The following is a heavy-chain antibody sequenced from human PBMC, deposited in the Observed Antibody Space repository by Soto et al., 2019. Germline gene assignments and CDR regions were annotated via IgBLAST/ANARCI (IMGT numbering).Heavy chain of an antibody. V-gene: IGHV3-9*01. CDR3: AIGRYGSRWYHFEY. CDR2: ISWTSNTI. Sequence: GGSLRLSCAVSGFTFDDYAMHWVRQAPGKGLEWVSGISWTSNTIGYADSVKGRFTISRDNAKNSLYLQMNSLRAEDTAFYYCAIGRYGSRWYHFEYWGPGTLVNVSS. CDR1: GFTFDDYA. D-gene: IGHD6-13*01. J-gene: IGHJ4*02.